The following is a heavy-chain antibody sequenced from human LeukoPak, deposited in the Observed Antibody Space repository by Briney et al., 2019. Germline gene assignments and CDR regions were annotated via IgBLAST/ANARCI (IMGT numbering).Heavy chain of an antibody. CDR3: AKSRGYYYEKSGPADY. CDR2: IWYDGSIK. Sequence: GGSLRLSCTASGFSFSSYGMHWVRPAPGKGLEWVAVIWYDGSIKYYGDSVKGRFTISRDNTKNTLYLQMNSLSAEDTAVYYCAKSRGYYYEKSGPADYWGQGTLVTVS. V-gene: IGHV3-33*06. D-gene: IGHD3-22*01. J-gene: IGHJ4*02. CDR1: GFSFSSYG.